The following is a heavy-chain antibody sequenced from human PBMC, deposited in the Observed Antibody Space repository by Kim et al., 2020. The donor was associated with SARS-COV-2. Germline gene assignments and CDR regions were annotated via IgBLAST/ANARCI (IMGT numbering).Heavy chain of an antibody. CDR3: ASSTRITMVRGVIIATLPDWYYGLDV. CDR1: GYTFTSYA. V-gene: IGHV1-3*01. D-gene: IGHD3-10*01. J-gene: IGHJ6*02. CDR2: INAGNGNT. Sequence: ASVKVSCKASGYTFTSYAMHWVRQAPGQRLEWMGWINAGNGNTKYSQKFQGRVTITRDTSASTAYMELSSLRSEDTAVYYCASSTRITMVRGVIIATLPDWYYGLDVWGPGTTVTVSS.